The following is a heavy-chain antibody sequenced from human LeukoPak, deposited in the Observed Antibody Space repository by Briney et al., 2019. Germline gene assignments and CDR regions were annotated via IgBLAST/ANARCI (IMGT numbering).Heavy chain of an antibody. CDR3: ARLRWELLDY. D-gene: IGHD1-26*01. J-gene: IGHJ4*02. CDR2: IYYSGST. Sequence: PSETLSLTCTDSGGSISSSSYYWGWIRQPPGKGLEWIGSIYYSGSTYYNPSLKSRVTISVDTSKNQFSLKLSSVTAADTAVYYCARLRWELLDYWGQGTLVTVSS. CDR1: GGSISSSSYY. V-gene: IGHV4-39*01.